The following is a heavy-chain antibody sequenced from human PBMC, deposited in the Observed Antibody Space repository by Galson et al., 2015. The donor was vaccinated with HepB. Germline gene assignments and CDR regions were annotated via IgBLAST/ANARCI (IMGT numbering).Heavy chain of an antibody. CDR2: ISAYTGNT. Sequence: SVKVSCKASGYTFTSYGISWVRQAPGQGLEWMGWISAYTGNTNYAQKLQGRVTMTTDTSTSTAYMELRSLRSDDTAVYYCARESYYDILTGSWFYSGMDVWGQGTTVTVSS. CDR3: ARESYYDILTGSWFYSGMDV. CDR1: GYTFTSYG. J-gene: IGHJ6*02. V-gene: IGHV1-18*04. D-gene: IGHD3-9*01.